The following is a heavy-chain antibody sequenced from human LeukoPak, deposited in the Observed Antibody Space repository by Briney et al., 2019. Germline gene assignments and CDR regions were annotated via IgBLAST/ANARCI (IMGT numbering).Heavy chain of an antibody. CDR3: AKTRPLDSSSWSHGDY. CDR2: ISGSGDST. J-gene: IGHJ4*02. V-gene: IGHV3-23*01. Sequence: GGSLRLSCAASGFTVSSNYMSWVRQAPGKGLEWVSAISGSGDSTYYGDSVKGRLTISRDNSKNTLYLQVNSLRAEDTAVYYCAKTRPLDSSSWSHGDYWGQGTLVTVSS. CDR1: GFTVSSNY. D-gene: IGHD6-13*01.